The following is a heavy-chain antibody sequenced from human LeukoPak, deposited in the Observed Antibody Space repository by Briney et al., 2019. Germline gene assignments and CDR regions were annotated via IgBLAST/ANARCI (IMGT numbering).Heavy chain of an antibody. CDR2: ISAYNGNT. J-gene: IGHJ4*02. V-gene: IGHV1-18*01. CDR3: ARVQTAAVAVDY. D-gene: IGHD6-19*01. Sequence: ASVKVSCKASGYTFTSYGISWVRQAPGQGLEWMGWISAYNGNTNYAQKLQGRVTMTTDTSTSTAYTELRSLRSDDTAVYYCARVQTAAVAVDYWGQGTLVTVSS. CDR1: GYTFTSYG.